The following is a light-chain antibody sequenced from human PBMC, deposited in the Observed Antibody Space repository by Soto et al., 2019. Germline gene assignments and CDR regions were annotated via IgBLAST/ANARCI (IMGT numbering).Light chain of an antibody. J-gene: IGLJ1*01. CDR3: SSYTSSSTPFV. Sequence: QSALTQPASVSGSPGQSITISCTGTSSDVGRYNYVSWYQQHPGKAPKVMIYDVNNRPSGLSNRFSGSKSGNTASLTISGLHAEDEAHYYCSSYTSSSTPFVFGTGTKLTVL. CDR1: SSDVGRYNY. V-gene: IGLV2-14*03. CDR2: DVN.